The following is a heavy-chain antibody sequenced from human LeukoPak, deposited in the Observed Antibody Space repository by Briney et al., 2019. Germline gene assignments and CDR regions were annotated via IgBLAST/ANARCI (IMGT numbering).Heavy chain of an antibody. CDR1: GGSFSGYY. J-gene: IGHJ4*02. CDR3: AKDYKFDY. CDR2: IYYSGST. V-gene: IGHV4-34*01. Sequence: PSETLSLTCAVYGGSFSGYYWSWIRQPPGKGLEWIGSIYYSGSTYYNPSLKSRVTISVDTSKNQFSLKLSSVTAADTAVYYCAKDYKFDYWGQGTLVTVSS. D-gene: IGHD4-11*01.